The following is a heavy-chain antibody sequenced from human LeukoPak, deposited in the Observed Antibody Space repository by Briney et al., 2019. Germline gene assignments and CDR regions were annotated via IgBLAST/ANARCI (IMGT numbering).Heavy chain of an antibody. CDR2: ISSSSSYI. D-gene: IGHD2-15*01. Sequence: PGGSLRLSCAASGFTFSSYSMNWVRQAPGKGLEWVSSISSSSSYIYYADSMKGRFTISRDNAKNSLYLQMNSLRAEDTAVYYCAREFRVVVAGNWFDPWGQGTLVTVSS. CDR3: AREFRVVVAGNWFDP. V-gene: IGHV3-21*01. J-gene: IGHJ5*02. CDR1: GFTFSSYS.